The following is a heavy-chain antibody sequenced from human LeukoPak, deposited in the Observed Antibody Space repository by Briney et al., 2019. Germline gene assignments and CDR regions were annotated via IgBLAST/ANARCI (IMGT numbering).Heavy chain of an antibody. CDR1: GFTFGSYA. CDR2: ISYSGAST. Sequence: PGGSLRLSCATSGFTFGSYAMNWVRQAPGKGLEWVSGISYSGASTYYGDFVKGRFTISRDNAENTLYLQMNSLRAEDTAVYYCARSISSSSSFDYWGQGTLVTVSS. V-gene: IGHV3-23*01. J-gene: IGHJ4*02. CDR3: ARSISSSSSFDY. D-gene: IGHD6-6*01.